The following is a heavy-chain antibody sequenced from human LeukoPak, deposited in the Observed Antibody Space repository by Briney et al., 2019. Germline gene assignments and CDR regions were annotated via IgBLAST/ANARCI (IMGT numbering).Heavy chain of an antibody. CDR3: ARDLTIFGVAADY. CDR2: ISSSGSTI. J-gene: IGHJ4*02. CDR1: GFTFSDYY. D-gene: IGHD3-3*01. Sequence: GGSLRLSCAASGFTFSDYYMSWIRQAPGKGLEWVSYISSSGSTIYYADSVKGRFTISRDNAKDSLYLQMNSLRAEDTAVYYCARDLTIFGVAADYWGQGTLVTVSS. V-gene: IGHV3-11*04.